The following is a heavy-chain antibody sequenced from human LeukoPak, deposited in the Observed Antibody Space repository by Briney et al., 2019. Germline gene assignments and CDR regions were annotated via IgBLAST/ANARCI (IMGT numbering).Heavy chain of an antibody. CDR1: GFTFSSYA. D-gene: IGHD3-3*01. CDR3: ARVSLRFLEWFSMDV. V-gene: IGHV3-30-3*01. Sequence: PGGSLRLSCAASGFTFSSYAMHWVRQAPGKGLEWVAVISYDGSNKYYADSVEGRFTISRDNSKNTLYLQMNSLRAEDTAVYYCARVSLRFLEWFSMDVWGQGTTVTVSS. CDR2: ISYDGSNK. J-gene: IGHJ6*02.